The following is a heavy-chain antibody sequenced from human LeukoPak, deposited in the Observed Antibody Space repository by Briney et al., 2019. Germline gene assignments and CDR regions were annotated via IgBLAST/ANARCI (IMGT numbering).Heavy chain of an antibody. V-gene: IGHV4-38-2*02. D-gene: IGHD6-6*01. CDR3: ARHEYSGAARVWFQH. Sequence: SETLSLTCTVSGYSISSGYYWGWIRQPPGKGLEWIGSIYYSGSTYYNPSLKSRVTISVDTSKNQFSLKLSSVTAADTAVYYCARHEYSGAARVWFQHWGQGTLVTVSS. J-gene: IGHJ1*01. CDR1: GYSISSGYY. CDR2: IYYSGST.